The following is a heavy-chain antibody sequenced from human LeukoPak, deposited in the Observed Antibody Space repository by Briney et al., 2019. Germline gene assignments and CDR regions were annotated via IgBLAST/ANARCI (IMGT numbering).Heavy chain of an antibody. CDR2: IWYDGGNK. Sequence: GASLRLSCAASGFTFSSYGMHWVRQAPGKGLEWVAVIWYDGGNKYNADSVKGRFTISRDNSKNTLYLPMNSLRAEDTAVYYCARDNDSSGYSTDPVDYWGQGTLVTVSS. J-gene: IGHJ4*02. D-gene: IGHD3-22*01. CDR1: GFTFSSYG. CDR3: ARDNDSSGYSTDPVDY. V-gene: IGHV3-33*01.